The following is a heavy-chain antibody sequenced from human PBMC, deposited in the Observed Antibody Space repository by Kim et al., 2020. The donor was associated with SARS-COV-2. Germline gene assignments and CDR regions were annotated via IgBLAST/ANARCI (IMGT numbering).Heavy chain of an antibody. Sequence: VKCRFTISRDNSKNTLYLLMNSLRAEDTAVYYCAKDRLYDSSGHYYSFDYWGQGTLIPLSS. V-gene: IGHV3-30*02. D-gene: IGHD3-22*01. CDR3: AKDRLYDSSGHYYSFDY. J-gene: IGHJ4*02.